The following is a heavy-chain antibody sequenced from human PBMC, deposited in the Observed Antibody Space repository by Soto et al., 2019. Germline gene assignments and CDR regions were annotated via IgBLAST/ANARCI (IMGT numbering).Heavy chain of an antibody. V-gene: IGHV4-39*01. CDR3: ASRGYSYGRGGYFDY. CDR1: GGSISSSSYY. Sequence: TLSLTCTVSGGSISSSSYYWGWIRQPPGKGLEWIGSIYYSGSTYYNPSLKSRVTISVDTSKNQFSLKLSSVTAADTAVYYCASRGYSYGRGGYFDYWGQGTLVTVSS. D-gene: IGHD5-18*01. CDR2: IYYSGST. J-gene: IGHJ4*02.